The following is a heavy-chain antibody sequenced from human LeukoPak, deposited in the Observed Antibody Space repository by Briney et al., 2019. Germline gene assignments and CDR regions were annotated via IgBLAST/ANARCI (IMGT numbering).Heavy chain of an antibody. CDR2: ISAYNGNT. J-gene: IGHJ5*02. Sequence: AASVKVSCKASGYTFTSYGISWVRQAPGQGLEWMGWISAYNGNTNYAQKLQGRVTMTTHTSTSTAYMELRSLRSDDTAVYYCAELYCSSTSCYNHWFDPWGQGTLVTVSS. CDR3: AELYCSSTSCYNHWFDP. CDR1: GYTFTSYG. V-gene: IGHV1-18*04. D-gene: IGHD2-2*02.